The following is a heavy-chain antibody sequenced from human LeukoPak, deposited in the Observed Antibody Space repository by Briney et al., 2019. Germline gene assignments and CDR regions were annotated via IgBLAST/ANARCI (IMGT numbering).Heavy chain of an antibody. CDR3: AKDLRIVVVPAATYGMDV. D-gene: IGHD2-2*01. J-gene: IGHJ6*04. CDR2: ISYDGGNK. Sequence: PGRSLRLSCAASGSTFSSYGMHWVRQAPGKGLEWVAVISYDGGNKYYADSVKGRFTISRDNSKNTLYLQMNSLRAEDTAVYYCAKDLRIVVVPAATYGMDVWGKGTTVTVSS. V-gene: IGHV3-30*18. CDR1: GSTFSSYG.